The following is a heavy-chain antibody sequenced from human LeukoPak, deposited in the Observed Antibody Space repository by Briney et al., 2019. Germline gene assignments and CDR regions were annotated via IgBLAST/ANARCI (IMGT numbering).Heavy chain of an antibody. V-gene: IGHV3-11*01. CDR2: ISCSGSTI. CDR1: GFTFSDYY. CDR3: ARRVNHCSSTSCYGMDV. J-gene: IGHJ6*02. Sequence: GGSLRLTCAASGFTFSDYYMSWIRQAPGKGLEWVSYISCSGSTIYYADSVKGRFTISRDNAKNSLYLQMTSLRAEDTAVYYCARRVNHCSSTSCYGMDVWGQGTTVTVSS. D-gene: IGHD2-2*01.